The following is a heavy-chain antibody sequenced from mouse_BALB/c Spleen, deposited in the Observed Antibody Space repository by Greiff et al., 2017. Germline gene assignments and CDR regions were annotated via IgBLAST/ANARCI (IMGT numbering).Heavy chain of an antibody. CDR3: ASSNYGSSYAMDY. V-gene: IGHV1-14*01. D-gene: IGHD1-1*01. J-gene: IGHJ4*01. CDR2: INPYNDGT. CDR1: GYTFTSYV. Sequence: VQLKQSGPELVKPGASVKMSCKASGYTFTSYVMHWVKQKPGQGLEWIGYINPYNDGTKYNEKFKGKATLTSDKSSSTAYMELSSLTSEDSAVYYCASSNYGSSYAMDYWGQGTSVTVSS.